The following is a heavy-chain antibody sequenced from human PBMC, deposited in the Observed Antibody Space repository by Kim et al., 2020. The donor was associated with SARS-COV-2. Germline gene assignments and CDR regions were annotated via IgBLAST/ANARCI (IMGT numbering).Heavy chain of an antibody. CDR3: ARAENWNFVWYFDL. Sequence: GGSLRLSCEGFGFSFSHYWMTWVRQAPGRGLEWVATAKGDGSEKYHADSLKGRFTIYRDNANKLVFLQMKSLRAEDSAVYYCARAENWNFVWYFDLWGRGTLVSVSS. CDR1: GFSFSHYW. CDR2: AKGDGSEK. V-gene: IGHV3-7*01. D-gene: IGHD1-7*01. J-gene: IGHJ2*01.